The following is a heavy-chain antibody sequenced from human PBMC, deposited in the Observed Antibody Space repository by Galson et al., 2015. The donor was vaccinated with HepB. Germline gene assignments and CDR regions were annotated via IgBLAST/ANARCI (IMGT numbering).Heavy chain of an antibody. CDR1: GFTFSSYD. CDR3: ARGTYYDFWSGDRGYGMDV. Sequence: SLRLSCAASGFTFSSYDMHWVRQATGKGLEWVSAIGTAGDTYYPGSVKGRFTISRENAKNSSYLQMNSLRAGDTAVYYCARGTYYDFWSGDRGYGMDVWGQGTTVTVSS. V-gene: IGHV3-13*01. D-gene: IGHD3-3*01. CDR2: IGTAGDT. J-gene: IGHJ6*02.